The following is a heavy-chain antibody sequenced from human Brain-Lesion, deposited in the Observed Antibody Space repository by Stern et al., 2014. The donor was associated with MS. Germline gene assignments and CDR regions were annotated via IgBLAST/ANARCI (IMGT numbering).Heavy chain of an antibody. D-gene: IGHD2-15*01. V-gene: IGHV4-39*02. Sequence: QVQLVESGPGLVKPSETLSLTCTVAGGSVSSTSYAWAWIRQPPGKGLGWIGTIYYSGNTYYSPSLKRRLPLSLDTSQNHISPPLRSVTAADTAVYYCAGEEDIRYCSGGSCTGNWFDPWGQGTLVTVSS. CDR1: GGSVSSTSYA. CDR2: IYYSGNT. J-gene: IGHJ5*02. CDR3: AGEEDIRYCSGGSCTGNWFDP.